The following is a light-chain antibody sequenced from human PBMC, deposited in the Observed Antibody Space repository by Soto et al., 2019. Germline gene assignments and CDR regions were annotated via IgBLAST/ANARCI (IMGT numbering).Light chain of an antibody. Sequence: EIVLTQSPATLSLSPGERATLSCRASQSVSVYLAWYQQKPGQPPRLLIYDASTRATAIPARFSGSGSGTDFPLTISGLEPDDFAVYYCQQRSRWPLTFGQGTRLEIK. CDR2: DAS. J-gene: IGKJ5*01. V-gene: IGKV3-11*01. CDR1: QSVSVY. CDR3: QQRSRWPLT.